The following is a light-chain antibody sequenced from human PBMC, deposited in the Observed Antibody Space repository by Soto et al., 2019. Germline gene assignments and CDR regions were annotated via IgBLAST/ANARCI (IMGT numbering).Light chain of an antibody. J-gene: IGKJ1*01. CDR1: QAIGIY. V-gene: IGKV1-27*01. CDR2: AAS. Sequence: DIQMTQSPSSLSTSVGERVTITCRASQAIGIYLAWYQQKPGKVPKLLIYAASTLQSGVPSRFSGSGSGTDFTLTINSLQPEDVATYYCQKYSGAPPTFGQGTKVEIK. CDR3: QKYSGAPPT.